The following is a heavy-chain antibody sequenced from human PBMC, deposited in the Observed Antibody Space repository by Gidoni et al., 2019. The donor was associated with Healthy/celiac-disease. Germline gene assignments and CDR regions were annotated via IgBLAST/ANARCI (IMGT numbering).Heavy chain of an antibody. CDR3: AKDLTGPLDY. CDR2: ISWNSGSI. D-gene: IGHD1-20*01. V-gene: IGHV3-9*01. CDR1: GFTCDDYA. Sequence: EVQLVESGGGLVQPGRSQRLSCAASGFTCDDYAMHWVRQGPGKGLEWVSGISWNSGSIGYADSVKGRFTISRDNAKNSLYLQMNRLRAEDTALYYCAKDLTGPLDYWGQGTLVTVSS. J-gene: IGHJ4*02.